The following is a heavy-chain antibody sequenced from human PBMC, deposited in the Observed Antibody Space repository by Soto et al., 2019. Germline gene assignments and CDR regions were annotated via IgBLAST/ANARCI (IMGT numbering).Heavy chain of an antibody. V-gene: IGHV4-59*11. CDR3: EGYCTSTSCYLGDVGAFDI. CDR2: MYYSGSI. Sequence: PSETLSLTCTVSGGSISSHYWSWIRQPPGKGLEWIGFMYYSGSIYYNPSLRSRVTISVDTSQNQFSLTLNSVTAADTAVYYCEGYCTSTSCYLGDVGAFDIWSQGAMVTVSS. D-gene: IGHD2-2*01. J-gene: IGHJ3*02. CDR1: GGSISSHY.